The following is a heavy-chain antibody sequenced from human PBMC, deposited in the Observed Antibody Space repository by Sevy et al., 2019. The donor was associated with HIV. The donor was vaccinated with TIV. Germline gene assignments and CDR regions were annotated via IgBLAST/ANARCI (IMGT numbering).Heavy chain of an antibody. D-gene: IGHD6-19*01. V-gene: IGHV1-18*04. Sequence: ASVKVSCMASGYTFSRSVITWVRQAPGQGLEWMGWISTYNGKTNYAQKFQDRVTMTTDTSTNTAYMELRGLRSDDTAIYACARGRRIAVAGGGYYSDYWGQGSLVTVSS. CDR3: ARGRRIAVAGGGYYSDY. CDR1: GYTFSRSV. CDR2: ISTYNGKT. J-gene: IGHJ4*02.